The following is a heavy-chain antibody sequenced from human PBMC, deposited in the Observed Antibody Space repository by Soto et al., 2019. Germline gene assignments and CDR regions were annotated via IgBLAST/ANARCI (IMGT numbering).Heavy chain of an antibody. Sequence: PSEPLSLTWTVAGGSVSSGSHYWRWIRQPPGKGLEWIASISYKGGTDYNPSLKSRVAISVDMPKNQFSVRLDSVTAADTAVYYCARDPSDDPSSFDDFDIWGQGKLVP. CDR3: ARDPSDDPSSFDDFDI. CDR2: ISYKGGT. CDR1: GGSVSSGSHY. J-gene: IGHJ3*02. V-gene: IGHV4-61*01. D-gene: IGHD2-2*01.